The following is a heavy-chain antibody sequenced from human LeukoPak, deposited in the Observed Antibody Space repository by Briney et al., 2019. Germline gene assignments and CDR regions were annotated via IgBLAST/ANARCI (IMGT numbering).Heavy chain of an antibody. CDR1: GYRLTDVF. Sequence: ASVKVSCKVSGYRLTDVFIQWVRQAPGEGLEWVGGLDPEEGKKLYARKFQGRVTTTEDTSTDIAYMELHSLTSEDTAVYYCARDQGIGAAGYDFWGQGTLVTVSS. J-gene: IGHJ4*02. CDR3: ARDQGIGAAGYDF. D-gene: IGHD6-13*01. V-gene: IGHV1-24*01. CDR2: LDPEEGKK.